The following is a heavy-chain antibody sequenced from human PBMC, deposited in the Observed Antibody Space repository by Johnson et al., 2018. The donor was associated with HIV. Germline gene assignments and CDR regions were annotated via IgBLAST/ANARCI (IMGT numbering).Heavy chain of an antibody. D-gene: IGHD3-10*01. CDR1: GFTVSSNE. V-gene: IGHV3-38-3*01. Sequence: VQLVESRGVLVQPGGSLRLSCAASGFTVSSNEMSWVRQAPGKGLEWVSSISGGSTYYADSVRGLTISRDNSKNTLYLQLSSLRSEDTAVYYCARDSGVPGNDAFDIWGQGTMVTVSS. J-gene: IGHJ3*02. CDR2: ISGGST. CDR3: ARDSGVPGNDAFDI.